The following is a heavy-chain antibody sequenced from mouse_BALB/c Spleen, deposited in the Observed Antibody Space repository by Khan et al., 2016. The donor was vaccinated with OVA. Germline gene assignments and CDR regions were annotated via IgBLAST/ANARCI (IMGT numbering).Heavy chain of an antibody. CDR2: INPHIGET. V-gene: IGHV1-20*02. Sequence: VQLQQSGPELVKPGASVKISCKASGYPFTGYFMNWVMQSHGKSLEWIGRINPHIGETLYNQKFKGKATLTVDESSRTVHLELRSLASEDSAVYYCAREDDSDFDYWGQGTTLTVSS. CDR1: GYPFTGYF. CDR3: AREDDSDFDY. J-gene: IGHJ2*01.